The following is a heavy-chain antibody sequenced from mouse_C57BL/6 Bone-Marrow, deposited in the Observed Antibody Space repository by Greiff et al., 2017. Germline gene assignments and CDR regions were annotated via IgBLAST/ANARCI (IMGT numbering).Heavy chain of an antibody. D-gene: IGHD2-1*01. CDR3: ARSEGNYGAWFAY. Sequence: QVQLKEPGAELARPGASVKLSCKASGYTFTSYGISWVKQRTGQGLEWIGEIYPRSGNTYYNEKFKGKATLTADKSSSTAYMELRSLTSEDSAVYFCARSEGNYGAWFAYWGQGTLVTVSA. V-gene: IGHV1-81*01. J-gene: IGHJ3*01. CDR2: IYPRSGNT. CDR1: GYTFTSYG.